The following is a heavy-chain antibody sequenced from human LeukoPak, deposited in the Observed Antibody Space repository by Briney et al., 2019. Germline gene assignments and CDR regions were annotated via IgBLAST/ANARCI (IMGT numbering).Heavy chain of an antibody. V-gene: IGHV3-30*18. CDR1: GFTFSSYG. D-gene: IGHD4-23*01. CDR3: AKDRPGGIDY. Sequence: PGRSLRLSCAASGFTFSSYGMHWVRQAPGKGLEWVAVISYDGSNKYYADSVKGRFTISRDNSKNTLYLQMNSLRAEDTAVYCCAKDRPGGIDYWGQGTLVTVSS. J-gene: IGHJ4*02. CDR2: ISYDGSNK.